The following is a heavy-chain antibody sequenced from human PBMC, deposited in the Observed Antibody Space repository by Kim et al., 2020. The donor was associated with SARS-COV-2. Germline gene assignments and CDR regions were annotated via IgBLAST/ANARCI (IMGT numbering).Heavy chain of an antibody. J-gene: IGHJ3*02. V-gene: IGHV4-59*01. Sequence: SETLSLTCTVSGGSISSYYWSWIRQPPGKGLEWIGYIYYSGSTNYNPSLKSRVTISVDTSKNQFSLKLSSVTAADTAVYYCAREGGSCYFSSGCPRTFDIWGQGTMVTVSS. CDR1: GGSISSYY. CDR2: IYYSGST. CDR3: AREGGSCYFSSGCPRTFDI. D-gene: IGHD2-15*01.